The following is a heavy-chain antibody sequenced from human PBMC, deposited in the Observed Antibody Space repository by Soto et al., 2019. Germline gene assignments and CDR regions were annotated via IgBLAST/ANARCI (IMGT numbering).Heavy chain of an antibody. CDR2: IYWDDDK. J-gene: IGHJ4*02. V-gene: IGHV2-5*02. D-gene: IGHD4-17*01. CDR1: GFSLSTSGVG. CDR3: APTSPTGWAEYYFDY. Sequence: QITLKESGPTLVKPTQTLTLTCTFSGFSLSTSGVGVGWIRQPPGKALEWLALIYWDDDKRYSPSLKSRLTITTDTSKNQVVLTMTNMAPVDTATYYCAPTSPTGWAEYYFDYWGQGTLVTVSS.